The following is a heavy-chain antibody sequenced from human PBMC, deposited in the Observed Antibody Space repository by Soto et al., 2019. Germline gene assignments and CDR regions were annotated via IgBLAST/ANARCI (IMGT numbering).Heavy chain of an antibody. CDR3: ARVEQWLITGNWFDP. J-gene: IGHJ5*02. CDR1: GYTFTNYG. V-gene: IGHV1-18*01. CDR2: INTSNGNT. D-gene: IGHD6-19*01. Sequence: ASVKVSCKASGYTFTNYGISWVRQAPGEGLEWMGWINTSNGNTLYAQKLQGRVTMTTDTSTSTAYMELRSLRSDDTAVYYCARVEQWLITGNWFDPWGQGTLVTVSS.